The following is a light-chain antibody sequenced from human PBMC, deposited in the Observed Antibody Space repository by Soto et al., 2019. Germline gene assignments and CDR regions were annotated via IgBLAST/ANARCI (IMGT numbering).Light chain of an antibody. V-gene: IGKV1-5*03. Sequence: DIQMTQSPSTLSGSVGDRVTITCRASQSISTWLAWYQQEPGKAPKLLIYKASSLESGVPSRFSGSGSGTEFTLTISSLQPDDFAAYYCQQYNNYPNTFGQGRRLEIK. CDR3: QQYNNYPNT. CDR2: KAS. J-gene: IGKJ5*01. CDR1: QSISTW.